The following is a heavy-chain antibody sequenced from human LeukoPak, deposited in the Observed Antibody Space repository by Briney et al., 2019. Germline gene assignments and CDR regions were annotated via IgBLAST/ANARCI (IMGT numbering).Heavy chain of an antibody. Sequence: PGRSLRLSCAASGFTFSYYAMHWVRQAPGKGLEWVAFISSDGSDKYYADSMKGRFTISRDNSKSTLYLQMTSLRGEDTAMYYCAREGTARDAFDIWGQGTMVTVSS. D-gene: IGHD2-21*02. J-gene: IGHJ3*02. V-gene: IGHV3-30-3*01. CDR1: GFTFSYYA. CDR2: ISSDGSDK. CDR3: AREGTARDAFDI.